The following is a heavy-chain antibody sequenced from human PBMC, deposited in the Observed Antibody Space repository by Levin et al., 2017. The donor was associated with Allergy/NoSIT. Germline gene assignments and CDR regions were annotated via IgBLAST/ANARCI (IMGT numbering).Heavy chain of an antibody. Sequence: PGESLKISCAASGFTFSSYAMKWVRQAPGKGLEWVSSISGNGAGTDYADSVKGRFTISRDNSRNTLYLQMNSLRAENTAVYYCAKRSCSGGGCTADYWGQGTLVTISS. CDR3: AKRSCSGGGCTADY. CDR2: ISGNGAGT. V-gene: IGHV3-23*01. D-gene: IGHD2-15*01. J-gene: IGHJ4*02. CDR1: GFTFSSYA.